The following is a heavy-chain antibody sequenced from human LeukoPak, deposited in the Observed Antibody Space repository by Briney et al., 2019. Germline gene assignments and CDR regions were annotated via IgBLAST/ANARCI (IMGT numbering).Heavy chain of an antibody. Sequence: GGSLRLSCAASGFTVSRNYLGWVRQPPGKGLEWVPITYSGGTTYYGDSVKGRFTISRDNSKNTLYLQMNSLRAEDTAVYYCAREVNNGWYDWGQGTLVTVSS. CDR3: AREVNNGWYD. CDR1: GFTVSRNY. V-gene: IGHV3-53*01. D-gene: IGHD6-19*01. CDR2: TYSGGTT. J-gene: IGHJ4*02.